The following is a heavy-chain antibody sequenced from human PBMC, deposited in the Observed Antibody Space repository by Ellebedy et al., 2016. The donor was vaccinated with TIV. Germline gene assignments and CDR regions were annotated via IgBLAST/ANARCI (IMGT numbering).Heavy chain of an antibody. CDR3: ARRQDIVLMVYANRAFDY. CDR2: IYYSGST. CDR1: GGSISRSSYY. Sequence: SETLSLXXTVSGGSISRSSYYWGWIRQPPGKGLEWIGSIYYSGSTYYNPSLKSRVTISVDTSKNQFSLKLSSVTAADTAVYYCARRQDIVLMVYANRAFDYWGQGTLVTVSS. D-gene: IGHD2-8*01. J-gene: IGHJ4*02. V-gene: IGHV4-39*01.